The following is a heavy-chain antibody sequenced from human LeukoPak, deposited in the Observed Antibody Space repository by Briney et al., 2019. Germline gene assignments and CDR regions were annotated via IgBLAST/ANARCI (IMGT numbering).Heavy chain of an antibody. V-gene: IGHV1-46*01. CDR1: GYTFTSYY. CDR3: ARDSSPEYCSGGSCPILGYSSGDY. Sequence: APVKVSCKASGYTFTSYYMHWVRQAPGQGLEWMGIINPSGGSTSYAQKFQGRVTMTRDTSTSTVYMELSSLRSEDTAVYYCARDSSPEYCSGGSCPILGYSSGDYWGQGTLVTVSS. CDR2: INPSGGST. D-gene: IGHD2-15*01. J-gene: IGHJ4*02.